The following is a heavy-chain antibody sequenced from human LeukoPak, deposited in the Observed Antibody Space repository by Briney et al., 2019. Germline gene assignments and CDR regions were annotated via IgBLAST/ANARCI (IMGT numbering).Heavy chain of an antibody. CDR1: GFSLSTSGVG. D-gene: IGHD5-18*01. Sequence: SGPTLVNPTQTLTLTCTFSGFSLSTSGVGVGWIRQPPGEALEWLALIYWDDDKRYSPSLKSRLTITKDTSKNQVVLTMTNMDPVDTATYYCAHNAGGYSYGYPPYFDYWGQGTLVTVSS. J-gene: IGHJ4*02. CDR2: IYWDDDK. CDR3: AHNAGGYSYGYPPYFDY. V-gene: IGHV2-5*02.